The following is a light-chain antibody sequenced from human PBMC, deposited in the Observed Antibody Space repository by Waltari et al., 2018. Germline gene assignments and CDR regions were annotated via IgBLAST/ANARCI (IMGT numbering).Light chain of an antibody. Sequence: EIVLTQSPATLSLSPGERATLSCRASQSVISYLAWYQQKPGQSPRLFIYDASNRATGIPARFSGSGSGTDFTLTISSLEPEDFAVYFCQQRYNWPPITFGQGTRLEIK. V-gene: IGKV3-11*01. CDR2: DAS. CDR1: QSVISY. CDR3: QQRYNWPPIT. J-gene: IGKJ5*01.